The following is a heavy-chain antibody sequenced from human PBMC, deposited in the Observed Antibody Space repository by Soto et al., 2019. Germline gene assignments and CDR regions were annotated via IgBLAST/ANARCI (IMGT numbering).Heavy chain of an antibody. CDR2: IDPSDSYT. J-gene: IGHJ4*02. Sequence: GESLKISCKGSGYSFTSYWISWVRQMPGKGLEWMGRIDPSDSYTNYSPSFQGHVTISADKSISTAYLQWSSLKASDTAMYYCARLGERYSDCSGGSCYSVYWGQGTLVTVSS. CDR1: GYSFTSYW. D-gene: IGHD2-15*01. CDR3: ARLGERYSDCSGGSCYSVY. V-gene: IGHV5-10-1*01.